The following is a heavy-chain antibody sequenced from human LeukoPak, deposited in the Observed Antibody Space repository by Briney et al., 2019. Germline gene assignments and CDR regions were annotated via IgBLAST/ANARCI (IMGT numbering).Heavy chain of an antibody. CDR3: ARERRAFDL. CDR2: ISYDGSNK. Sequence: GGSLRLSCAASGFTFSSYAMHWVRQAPGKGLEWVAVISYDGSNKYYADSVKGRFAISRDSSISTLSLQMNSLRAEDTAVYYCARERRAFDLWGHGTMVTVSS. CDR1: GFTFSSYA. V-gene: IGHV3-30*09. J-gene: IGHJ3*01.